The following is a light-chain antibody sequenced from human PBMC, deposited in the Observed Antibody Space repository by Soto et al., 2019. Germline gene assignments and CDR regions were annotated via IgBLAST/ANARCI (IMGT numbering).Light chain of an antibody. CDR2: GAS. Sequence: VMTQSPATVSVSPGEGVTLSCRASQTISNDLAWYQQKPGQAPRLLIYGASTRATGVPARFGGGGSGTEFTLTISSLQSEDFAFYYCQQNNKWPPVTFGGGTKVDIK. J-gene: IGKJ4*01. CDR3: QQNNKWPPVT. CDR1: QTISND. V-gene: IGKV3-15*01.